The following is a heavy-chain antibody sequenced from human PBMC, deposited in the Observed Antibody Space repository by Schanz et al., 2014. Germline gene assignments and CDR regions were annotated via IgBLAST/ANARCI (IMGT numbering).Heavy chain of an antibody. V-gene: IGHV4-61*02. CDR2: IYTSGST. CDR3: AREPLSGYNWFDP. Sequence: QVQLQESGPGLVKPSQTLSLTCIVSGGSISSGTYYWSWLRQPAGKGLEWIGRIYTSGSTNYNPSLKSRVPISLATSKNQFSLKLSSVTAADTAVYYCAREPLSGYNWFDPWGQGSLVTVSS. J-gene: IGHJ5*02. CDR1: GGSISSGTYY. D-gene: IGHD6-25*01.